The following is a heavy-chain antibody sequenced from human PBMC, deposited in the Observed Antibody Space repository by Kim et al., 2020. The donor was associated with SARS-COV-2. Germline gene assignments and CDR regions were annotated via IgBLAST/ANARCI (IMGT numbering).Heavy chain of an antibody. D-gene: IGHD3-22*01. J-gene: IGHJ4*02. Sequence: GGSLRLSCAASGFTVSSNYMSWVRQAPGKGLEWVSVIYSGGRTYYADSVKGRFILSKDNFKNTLYLQMNSLRAKDTAVYYCAKGAFLDSSGYRYYFDYWGQGTLVTVSS. V-gene: IGHV3-66*01. CDR3: AKGAFLDSSGYRYYFDY. CDR2: IYSGGRT. CDR1: GFTVSSNY.